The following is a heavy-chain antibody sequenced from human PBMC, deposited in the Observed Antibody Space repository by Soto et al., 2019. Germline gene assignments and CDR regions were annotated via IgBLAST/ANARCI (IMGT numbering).Heavy chain of an antibody. Sequence: QVQLVESGGGVVQPGRSLRLSCAASGFTFSNYGMHWVRQAPGKGLEWVAVVSYDGINKYYADSVKGRFTISRDNSKNTLYLQVNSLRAEDTAVSYCARDEGTGYFDYWGQGTLVTVSS. CDR2: VSYDGINK. CDR3: ARDEGTGYFDY. V-gene: IGHV3-30*03. CDR1: GFTFSNYG. D-gene: IGHD7-27*01. J-gene: IGHJ4*02.